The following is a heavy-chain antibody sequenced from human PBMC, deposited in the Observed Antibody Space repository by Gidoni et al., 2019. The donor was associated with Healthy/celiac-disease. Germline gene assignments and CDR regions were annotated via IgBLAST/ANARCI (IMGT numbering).Heavy chain of an antibody. V-gene: IGHV3-53*01. Sequence: EVQLVESGGGLIQPGGSLRLACAASGFTVSSNYMSWVRQAPGKGLEWVSVIYSGGSTYYADSVKGRFTISRDNSKNTLYLQMNSLRAEDTAVHYCAGGYPAIYYYYGMDVWGQGTTVTVSS. D-gene: IGHD5-18*01. J-gene: IGHJ6*02. CDR1: GFTVSSNY. CDR3: AGGYPAIYYYYGMDV. CDR2: IYSGGST.